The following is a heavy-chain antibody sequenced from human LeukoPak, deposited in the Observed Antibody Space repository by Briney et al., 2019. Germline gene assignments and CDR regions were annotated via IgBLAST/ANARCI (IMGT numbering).Heavy chain of an antibody. J-gene: IGHJ4*02. CDR2: ISGSGGST. CDR3: AKEWDYCSSTSCPQSGY. Sequence: GGSLRLSCAASGFTFSSYAMSWVRQAPGKGLEWVSAISGSGGSTYYADSVKGRFTISRDNSKNTLYLQMNSLRAEDTAVYYCAKEWDYCSSTSCPQSGYWGQGTLVTVSS. D-gene: IGHD2-2*01. V-gene: IGHV3-23*01. CDR1: GFTFSSYA.